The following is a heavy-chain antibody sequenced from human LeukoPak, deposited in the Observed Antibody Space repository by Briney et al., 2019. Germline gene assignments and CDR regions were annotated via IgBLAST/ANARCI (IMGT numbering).Heavy chain of an antibody. CDR3: ARSWAIVDSRRISISDYYGMDV. CDR2: ISAYNGNT. J-gene: IGHJ6*02. Sequence: GASVKVSCKASGYTFTSYGINWVRQAPGQGLEWMGWISAYNGNTNYAQKLQGRVTMTTDTSTSTAYMELRSLRSDDTAVYYCARSWAIVDSRRISISDYYGMDVWGQGTTVTVSS. D-gene: IGHD3-9*01. CDR1: GYTFTSYG. V-gene: IGHV1-18*01.